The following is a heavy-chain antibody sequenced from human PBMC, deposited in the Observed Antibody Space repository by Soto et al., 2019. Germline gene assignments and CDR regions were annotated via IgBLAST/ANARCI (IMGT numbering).Heavy chain of an antibody. CDR2: ISWNSGSI. V-gene: IGHV3-9*01. D-gene: IGHD1-1*01. J-gene: IGHJ4*02. CDR3: ARGSWNDKYYFDY. CDR1: GFTFDDYA. Sequence: GGSLRLSCAASGFTFDDYAMHWVRQAPGKGLEWVSGISWNSGSIGYADSVKGRFTISRDNAKNSLYLQMNSLRAEDTALYYCARGSWNDKYYFDYWGQGTLVTVSS.